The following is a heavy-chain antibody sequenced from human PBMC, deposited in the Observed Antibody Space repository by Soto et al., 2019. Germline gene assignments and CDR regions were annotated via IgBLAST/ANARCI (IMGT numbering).Heavy chain of an antibody. CDR3: AISDKIGSVDY. J-gene: IGHJ4*02. V-gene: IGHV3-7*01. D-gene: IGHD2-21*01. CDR2: INFGGGEK. CDR1: GFTFSSYW. Sequence: EVQLVESGGGLVQPGASLRLSCAASGFTFSSYWMSWVRQAPGRSLEWVANINFGGGEKYHVDSVEGRFDISRDNPKNSLYLEMNSLRAEDTAVYYCAISDKIGSVDYWGRGILVTVSS.